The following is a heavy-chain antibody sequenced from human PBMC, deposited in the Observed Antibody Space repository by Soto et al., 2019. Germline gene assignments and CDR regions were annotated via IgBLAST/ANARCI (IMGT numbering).Heavy chain of an antibody. J-gene: IGHJ5*02. D-gene: IGHD3-16*01. Sequence: QVQLQESAPGLVKPSGTLSLTCAVSNGSITSGNWWRWVRQPPGTGLWWIGDIYQTGSTNYNPSPRCRVIISVEKSKYSFTLRLSSVTAADTAVYFCARVWGALAPIAGWFGPWCRGILVTVSS. CDR3: ARVWGALAPIAGWFGP. V-gene: IGHV4-4*02. CDR1: NGSITSGNW. CDR2: IYQTGST.